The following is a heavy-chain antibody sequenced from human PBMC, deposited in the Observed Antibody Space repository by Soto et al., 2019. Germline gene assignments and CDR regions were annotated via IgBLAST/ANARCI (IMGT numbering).Heavy chain of an antibody. V-gene: IGHV1-46*01. D-gene: IGHD3-22*01. Sequence: ASVKVSCKASGYNFTSHSMHWVRQAPGQGLESMGIIYPRGGTTIYAQKFQGRVTMTRDTSTHTFYMELNSLRSEDTAMYYCARVGYSSTGTTFHYHGLDVWGQGTTVTVSS. CDR1: GYNFTSHS. CDR3: ARVGYSSTGTTFHYHGLDV. J-gene: IGHJ6*02. CDR2: IYPRGGTT.